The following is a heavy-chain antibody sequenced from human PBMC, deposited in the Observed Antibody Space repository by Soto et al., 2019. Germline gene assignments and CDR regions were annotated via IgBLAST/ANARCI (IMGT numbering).Heavy chain of an antibody. V-gene: IGHV4-59*01. J-gene: IGHJ3*02. CDR2: IYYRGST. CDR3: ARGGGSDAFDI. D-gene: IGHD3-10*01. Sequence: SETLSLTCTVSGGSISSYYWSWIRQPPGKGLEWIGYIYYRGSTNYNPSLKSRVTISVDTSKNQFSLKLSSVTAADTAVYSCARGGGSDAFDIWGQGTMVTVSS. CDR1: GGSISSYY.